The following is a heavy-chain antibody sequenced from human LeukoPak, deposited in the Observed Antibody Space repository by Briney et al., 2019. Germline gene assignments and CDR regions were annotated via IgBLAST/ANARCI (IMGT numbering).Heavy chain of an antibody. CDR2: IYYSGST. CDR3: ARGDDSVWANYYYMDV. V-gene: IGHV4-59*12. J-gene: IGHJ6*03. CDR1: GGSISSYY. D-gene: IGHD3-22*01. Sequence: PSETLSLTCTVSGGSISSYYWSWIRQPPGKGLEWIGYIYYSGSTNYNPSLKSRVTISVDTSKNQFSLKLSSVTAADTAVYYCARGDDSVWANYYYMDVWGKGTTVTVSS.